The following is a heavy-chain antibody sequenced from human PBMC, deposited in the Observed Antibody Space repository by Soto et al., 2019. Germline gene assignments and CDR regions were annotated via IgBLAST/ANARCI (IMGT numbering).Heavy chain of an antibody. CDR2: IHHGGSP. D-gene: IGHD2-21*02. CDR1: GYSLSSGYY. V-gene: IGHV4-38-2*01. CDR3: ARGWTEVATAY. Sequence: QVHLQESGPGLVKPSETLSLTCAVSGYSLSSGYYWGWVRQSPGKGLEWIGSIHHGGSPLYNPSLKGRIAISMDTSNNQVSLNLSSATAADTGIYYCARGWTEVATAYWGQGTQVTVSS. J-gene: IGHJ4*02.